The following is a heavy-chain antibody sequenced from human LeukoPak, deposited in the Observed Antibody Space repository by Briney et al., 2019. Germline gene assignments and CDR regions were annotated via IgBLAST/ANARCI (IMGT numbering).Heavy chain of an antibody. Sequence: GASVKVSCKASGYTFSNYGMSWVRQAPGKGLEWMGGFDPEDGETIYAQKFQGRVTMTEDTSTDTAYMELSSLRSEDTAVYYCATTSKYYDILTGYPHDAFDIWGQGTMVTVSS. CDR1: GYTFSNYG. D-gene: IGHD3-9*01. J-gene: IGHJ3*02. V-gene: IGHV1-24*01. CDR3: ATTSKYYDILTGYPHDAFDI. CDR2: FDPEDGET.